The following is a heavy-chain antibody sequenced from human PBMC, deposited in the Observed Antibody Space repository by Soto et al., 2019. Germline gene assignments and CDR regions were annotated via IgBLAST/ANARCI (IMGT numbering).Heavy chain of an antibody. CDR2: INSDGSST. V-gene: IGHV3-74*01. D-gene: IGHD3-16*01. CDR1: GFTFSSYW. J-gene: IGHJ6*02. CDR3: AGDRQVPYGYGMDV. Sequence: GGSLRLSCAASGFTFSSYWMHWVRQAPGKGLVWVSRINSDGSSTSYADSVKGRFTISRDNAKNTLYLQMNSLRVEDTAVYYCAGDRQVPYGYGMDVWGQGPTVTVSS.